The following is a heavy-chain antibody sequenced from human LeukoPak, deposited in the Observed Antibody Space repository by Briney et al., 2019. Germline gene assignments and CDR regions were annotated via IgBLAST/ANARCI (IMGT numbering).Heavy chain of an antibody. CDR2: IYYSGST. CDR1: GGSISSSSYY. J-gene: IGHJ4*02. Sequence: SETLSLTCTVSGGSISSSSYYWGWPRQPPGKGLEWIGSIYYSGSTYYNPSLKSRVTISVDTSKNQFSLKLSSVTAADTAVYYCARARGDQSNDYWGQGTLVTVSS. D-gene: IGHD2-21*01. CDR3: ARARGDQSNDY. V-gene: IGHV4-39*01.